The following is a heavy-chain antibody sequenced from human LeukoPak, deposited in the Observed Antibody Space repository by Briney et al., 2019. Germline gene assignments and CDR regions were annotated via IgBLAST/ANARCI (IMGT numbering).Heavy chain of an antibody. V-gene: IGHV3-7*01. D-gene: IGHD5-18*01. CDR1: DFTFSAYG. CDR2: IDEDGSER. J-gene: IGHJ6*03. CDR3: ARVPETRYRLTYYYYYMDV. Sequence: PGGSLRLSCAASDFTFSAYGMSWVRQAPGKGLEWVANIDEDGSERHYVGSVKGRFTISRDNAKNSLYLQMNSVRVEDTAVYYCARVPETRYRLTYYYYYMDVWGKGTTVTVSS.